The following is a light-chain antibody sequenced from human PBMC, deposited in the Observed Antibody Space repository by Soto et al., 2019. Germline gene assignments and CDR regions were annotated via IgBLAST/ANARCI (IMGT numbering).Light chain of an antibody. CDR3: QQYNDWPLT. CDR2: WAS. V-gene: IGKV4-1*01. CDR1: QSVLFVSNNKNF. Sequence: VLTQSPDSLAVSLGGRAAIHCRSNQSVLFVSNNKNFLAWYQQKPGQPPKLFLNWASTRESGVPDRFSGSGSGTEFTLTISSLQSEDFAVYYCQQYNDWPLTFGGGTKVDIK. J-gene: IGKJ4*01.